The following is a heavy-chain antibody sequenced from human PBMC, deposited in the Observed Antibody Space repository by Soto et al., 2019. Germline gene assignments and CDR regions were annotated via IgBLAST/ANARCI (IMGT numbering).Heavy chain of an antibody. D-gene: IGHD4-17*01. CDR1: GFTFDGYI. V-gene: IGHV3-21*01. CDR2: ISTSSSYI. Sequence: EVQLVESGGGLVKPGGSLRLSCAASGFTFDGYIMNWVRQAPGEGLEWVSSISTSSSYIYYADSVKGRFTVSRDNADNSLYLQMNHLRAEDPAVDYCARGSNGDLDYLGQGTLVTVSS. J-gene: IGHJ4*02. CDR3: ARGSNGDLDY.